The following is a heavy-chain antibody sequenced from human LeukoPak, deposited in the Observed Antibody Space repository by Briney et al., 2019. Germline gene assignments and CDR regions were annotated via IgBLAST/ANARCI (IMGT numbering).Heavy chain of an antibody. CDR3: ASGRWGQQLDY. Sequence: GGSLRLSCAASGFTFCDYYISWIRQAPGKGLEWVSYISSSGSTIYYADSVKGRFTISRDNAKNSLYLQMNSLRAEDTAVYYCASGRWGQQLDYWGQGTLVTVSS. V-gene: IGHV3-11*04. CDR2: ISSSGSTI. CDR1: GFTFCDYY. D-gene: IGHD6-13*01. J-gene: IGHJ4*02.